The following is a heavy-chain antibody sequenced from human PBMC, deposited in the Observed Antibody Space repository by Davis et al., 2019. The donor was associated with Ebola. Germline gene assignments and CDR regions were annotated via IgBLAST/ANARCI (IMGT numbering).Heavy chain of an antibody. CDR3: ARRQRDMITFGGVIVN. CDR1: GGSISSSSYY. Sequence: GSLRLSCTVSGGSISSSSYYWGWIRQPPGKGLEWIGSIYYSGSTYYNPSLTSRVTISVDTSKNQFSLKLSSVTAADTAVYYCARRQRDMITFGGVIVNWGQGTLVTVSS. D-gene: IGHD3-16*02. CDR2: IYYSGST. V-gene: IGHV4-39*01. J-gene: IGHJ4*02.